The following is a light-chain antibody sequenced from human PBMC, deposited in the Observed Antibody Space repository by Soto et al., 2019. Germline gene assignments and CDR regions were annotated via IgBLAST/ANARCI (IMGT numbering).Light chain of an antibody. CDR2: DAF. Sequence: EILMTQSPATPSVSPGERATLSCRASQSISSNLAWYHNKPGQAPRLLIYDAFTRATGIPARFSGSGSGTEFTLTIGSLQYEDFAVYYCQQYNSWPETFGQGTKVEI. CDR1: QSISSN. J-gene: IGKJ1*01. V-gene: IGKV3-15*01. CDR3: QQYNSWPET.